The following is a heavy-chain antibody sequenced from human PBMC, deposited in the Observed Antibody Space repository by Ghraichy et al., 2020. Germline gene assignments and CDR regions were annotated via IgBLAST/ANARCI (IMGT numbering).Heavy chain of an antibody. Sequence: ETLSLTCTVSGCSISSSSYYWGWIRQPPGKGLEWIGSIYYSGSTYHNPSHKSRVTISVDTSKNQFSLKLSSVTAADTAVYYCASGYCSTTSCYRYYYYAMDVWGQGTTVTVSS. J-gene: IGHJ6*02. D-gene: IGHD2-2*02. CDR3: ASGYCSTTSCYRYYYYAMDV. V-gene: IGHV4-39*01. CDR1: GCSISSSSYY. CDR2: IYYSGST.